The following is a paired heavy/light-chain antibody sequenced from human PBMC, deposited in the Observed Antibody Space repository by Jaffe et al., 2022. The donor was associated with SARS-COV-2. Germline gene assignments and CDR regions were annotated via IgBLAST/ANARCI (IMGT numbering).Heavy chain of an antibody. J-gene: IGHJ3*02. Sequence: QVQLQESGPGLVKPSQTLSLTCTVSGDSISDRSLYWTWIRQHPGLGLEWIGYIHYAGSTYFNPSLKSRLSMSVDTSKNQFSLRLSSVTAADTAVYFCARGGLAAAGPWAFDIWGQGTLLTVSS. CDR3: ARGGLAAAGPWAFDI. D-gene: IGHD6-13*01. CDR2: IHYAGST. CDR1: GDSISDRSLY. V-gene: IGHV4-31*03.
Light chain of an antibody. V-gene: IGLV2-14*03. J-gene: IGLJ3*02. Sequence: QSALTQPASVSGSPGQSITISCTGTSTDVGGYNYVSWYQHHPGKAPKLIISGVSDRPSGVSSRFSGSKSGNTASLTISGLQLEDESDYYCSSYATSSTPRLVFGGGTKLTVL. CDR2: GVS. CDR1: STDVGGYNY. CDR3: SSYATSSTPRLV.